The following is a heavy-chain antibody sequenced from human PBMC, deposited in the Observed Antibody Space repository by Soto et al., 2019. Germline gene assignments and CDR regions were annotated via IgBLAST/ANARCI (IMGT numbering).Heavy chain of an antibody. Sequence: GGSLRLSCAASGFTFSSYGMHWVRQAPGKGLEWVAVIWYDGSNKYYADSVKGRFTISRDNSKNTLYLQMNSLRAEDTAVYYCARENDYGLGGFDYWGQGTLVTVSS. V-gene: IGHV3-33*01. D-gene: IGHD4-17*01. J-gene: IGHJ4*02. CDR1: GFTFSSYG. CDR3: ARENDYGLGGFDY. CDR2: IWYDGSNK.